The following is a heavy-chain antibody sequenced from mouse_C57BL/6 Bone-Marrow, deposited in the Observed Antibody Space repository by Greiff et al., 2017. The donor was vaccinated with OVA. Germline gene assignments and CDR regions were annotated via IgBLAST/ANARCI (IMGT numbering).Heavy chain of an antibody. CDR2: INPYNGDT. V-gene: IGHV1-37*01. D-gene: IGHD1-1*01. J-gene: IGHJ4*01. CDR1: GYSFTGYF. CDR3: AREDLLRSPYYYAMDY. Sequence: DVQLQESGPELVKPGASVKISCKASGYSFTGYFMNWVKQSHGKSLEWIGRINPYNGDTFYNQKFKGKATLTVDKSSSTAHMELLSLTSEDFAVYYCAREDLLRSPYYYAMDYWGQGTSVTVSS.